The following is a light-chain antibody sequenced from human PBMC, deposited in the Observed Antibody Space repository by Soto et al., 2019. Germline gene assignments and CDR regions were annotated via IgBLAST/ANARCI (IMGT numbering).Light chain of an antibody. CDR1: QASRND. CDR2: AAS. V-gene: IGKV1-17*01. CDR3: LQHNNYPLT. J-gene: IGKJ1*01. Sequence: DIQMTQSPSPLSASAGDRVAITCRASQASRNDLAWYQQKPGRAPKRLIYAASSRQRGIPSRFSGSGSGTEFTLTISSLQPEDFATYYCLQHNNYPLTFGQGTKVDIK.